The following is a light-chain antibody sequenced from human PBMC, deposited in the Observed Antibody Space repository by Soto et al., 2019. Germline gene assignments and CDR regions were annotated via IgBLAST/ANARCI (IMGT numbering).Light chain of an antibody. CDR1: QSISSS. CDR3: QQGDNYPYT. CDR2: KAS. Sequence: DIQMTQSPSTLSASVGERVTITCRASQSISSSLAWYQQKPGKAPNLLIYKASSLQSGVPSRFSGSGYGTEFTLTISSLQPDDFATYYCQQGDNYPYTFGQGTKLEI. V-gene: IGKV1-5*03. J-gene: IGKJ2*01.